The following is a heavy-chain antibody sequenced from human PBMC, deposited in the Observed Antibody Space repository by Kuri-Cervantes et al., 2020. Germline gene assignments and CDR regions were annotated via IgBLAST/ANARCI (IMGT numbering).Heavy chain of an antibody. CDR3: AYNYDSSGYYNFDS. D-gene: IGHD3-22*01. J-gene: IGHJ4*02. Sequence: GSLRLSCAVSGYSISSGYYWGWIRQPPGKGLEWIGRIYTSGSTNYNPSLKSRVTISVDKSKNQFSLKLSSVTAADTAVYFCAYNYDSSGYYNFDSWGQGTLVTVSS. V-gene: IGHV4-38-2*01. CDR1: GYSISSGYY. CDR2: IYTSGST.